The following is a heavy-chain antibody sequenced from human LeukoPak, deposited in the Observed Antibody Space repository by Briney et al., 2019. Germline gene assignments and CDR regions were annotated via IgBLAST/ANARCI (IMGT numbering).Heavy chain of an antibody. Sequence: PGGSLRLSCTASGFSFSSYNINWVRQAPGKGLEWVSYISRGSTTIYYADSPKGRFTISRDNAKNSLYLEMNSLRAEDTAVYYCAISSSYNYFDYWGQGTLVTVSS. CDR3: AISSSYNYFDY. J-gene: IGHJ4*02. V-gene: IGHV3-48*01. D-gene: IGHD2-15*01. CDR2: ISRGSTTI. CDR1: GFSFSSYN.